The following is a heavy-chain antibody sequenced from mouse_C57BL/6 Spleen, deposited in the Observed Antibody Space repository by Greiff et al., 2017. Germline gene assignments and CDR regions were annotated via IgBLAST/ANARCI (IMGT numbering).Heavy chain of an antibody. CDR2: IYPGDGDT. V-gene: IGHV1-80*01. D-gene: IGHD1-1*01. CDR1: GYAFSSYW. Sequence: LQESGAELVKPGASVKISCKASGYAFSSYWMNWVKQRPGKGLEWIGQIYPGDGDTTYNGKFKGKATLTADKSSSTAYMQLSSLTSEDSAVYFCARCYYGSRYCDVWGTGTTVTVSS. CDR3: ARCYYGSRYCDV. J-gene: IGHJ1*03.